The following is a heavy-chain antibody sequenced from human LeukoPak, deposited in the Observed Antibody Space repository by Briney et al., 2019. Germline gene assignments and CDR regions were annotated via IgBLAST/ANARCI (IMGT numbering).Heavy chain of an antibody. Sequence: GGSLRLSCAASGFTFSSYGMHWVRQAPGKGLEWVSGISGSGGSTYYADSVKGRFTISRDNSKNTLYLQMNSLRAEDMAVYYCAKGSDDIVVVVAAEFDYWGQGTLVTVSS. V-gene: IGHV3-23*01. D-gene: IGHD2-15*01. J-gene: IGHJ4*02. CDR3: AKGSDDIVVVVAAEFDY. CDR2: ISGSGGST. CDR1: GFTFSSYG.